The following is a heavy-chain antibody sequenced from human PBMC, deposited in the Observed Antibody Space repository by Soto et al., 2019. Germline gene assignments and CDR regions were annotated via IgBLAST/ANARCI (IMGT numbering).Heavy chain of an antibody. CDR2: IIPLLGIA. D-gene: IGHD3-22*01. CDR3: ARGPPTYDSSGYLDY. J-gene: IGHJ4*02. CDR1: GGTFSSYT. V-gene: IGHV1-69*02. Sequence: QVQLVQSGAEVKKPGSSVKVSCKASGGTFSSYTISWVRQAPGQGLEWMGRIIPLLGIANYAQEFQGRVTINADKSTCTAYMELSSLRSEDTAVYYCARGPPTYDSSGYLDYWGQGTLVTVSS.